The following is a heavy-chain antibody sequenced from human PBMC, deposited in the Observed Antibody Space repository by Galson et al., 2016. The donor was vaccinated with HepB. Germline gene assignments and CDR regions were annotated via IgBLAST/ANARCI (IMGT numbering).Heavy chain of an antibody. D-gene: IGHD1-14*01. Sequence: SVKVSCKASGGTFSSNAINWVRQAPGQGLEWIGRITPIFGTAKYAQTFQGRVTITADESTTTAYMALSSLRAEDTAVYYCASTPGDRAGWYKNYFYYAMDVWGQGTTVTVSS. J-gene: IGHJ6*02. CDR3: ASTPGDRAGWYKNYFYYAMDV. CDR1: GGTFSSNA. V-gene: IGHV1-69*13. CDR2: ITPIFGTA.